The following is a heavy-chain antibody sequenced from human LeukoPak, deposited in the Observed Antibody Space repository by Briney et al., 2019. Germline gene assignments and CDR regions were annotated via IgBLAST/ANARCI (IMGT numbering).Heavy chain of an antibody. CDR2: INRDGGGA. CDR3: ARVAYGDYGVFDY. V-gene: IGHV3-74*01. Sequence: GSLRLSCAASRFTFSDYWMHWVRQAPGKGLVWVSRINRDGGGATYADSVKGRFTISRDNAKNTLYLQMNSLRAEDTAVYFCARVAYGDYGVFDYWGQGTLVTVSS. D-gene: IGHD4-17*01. CDR1: RFTFSDYW. J-gene: IGHJ4*02.